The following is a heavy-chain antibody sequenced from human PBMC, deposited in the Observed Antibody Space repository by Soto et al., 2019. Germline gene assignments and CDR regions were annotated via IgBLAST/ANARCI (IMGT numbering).Heavy chain of an antibody. V-gene: IGHV3-33*01. CDR2: IWYDGSNK. D-gene: IGHD3-10*01. CDR1: GFTFSSYG. J-gene: IGHJ4*02. Sequence: QVQLVESGGGVVQPGRSLRLSCAASGFTFSSYGMHWVRQAPGKGLEWVAVIWYDGSNKYYADSVKGRFTISRDNSKNTLYLQMNSLRAEDTAVYYCARSITMVRGATHFDYWGQGTLVTVSS. CDR3: ARSITMVRGATHFDY.